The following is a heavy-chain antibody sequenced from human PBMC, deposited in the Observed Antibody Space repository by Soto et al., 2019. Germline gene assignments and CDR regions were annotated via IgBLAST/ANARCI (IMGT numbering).Heavy chain of an antibody. CDR2: SAPEEGEP. V-gene: IGHV1-24*01. Sequence: ASVKASCKVPKNTLTEFTIDWFREAPGKGLEWMGRSAPEEGEPIYPQKFQGRVSMAEDPSTDTAYMELTSLRFEDTDVYFCAADRKIVGIIGAFDFWGQGTLVTIFS. CDR3: AADRKIVGIIGAFDF. D-gene: IGHD1-26*01. CDR1: KNTLTEFT. J-gene: IGHJ4*02.